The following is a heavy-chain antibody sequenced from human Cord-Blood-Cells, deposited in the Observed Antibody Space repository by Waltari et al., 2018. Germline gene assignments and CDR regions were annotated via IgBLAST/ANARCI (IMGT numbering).Heavy chain of an antibody. J-gene: IGHJ4*02. CDR3: AREDIAAAVDY. CDR2: INHSEST. D-gene: IGHD6-13*01. Sequence: QVQLQQWGAGLLKPSETMSLTCAVYGGSFSGYYWSWIRQPPGKGLEWIGEINHSESTNYIPSLKSRVTISVDTSKNQFSLKLSSVTAADTAVYYCAREDIAAAVDYWGQGTLVTVSS. V-gene: IGHV4-34*01. CDR1: GGSFSGYY.